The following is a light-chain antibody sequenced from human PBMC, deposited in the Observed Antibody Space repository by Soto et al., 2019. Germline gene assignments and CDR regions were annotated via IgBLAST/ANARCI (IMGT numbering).Light chain of an antibody. Sequence: EIVLTQSPGTLSLSLGERATLSCRASQSVSSSYLAWYQQKPGQAPRLISYGASSRATGIPDRFSGSGSGTDFTLTISRLKPEDFAVYYCQQYGSSLFPFGPGTKVDIK. CDR1: QSVSSSY. CDR2: GAS. J-gene: IGKJ3*01. CDR3: QQYGSSLFP. V-gene: IGKV3-20*01.